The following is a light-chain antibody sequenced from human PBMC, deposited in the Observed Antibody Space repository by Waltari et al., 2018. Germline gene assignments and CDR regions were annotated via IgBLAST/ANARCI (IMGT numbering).Light chain of an antibody. Sequence: EIVLTQSPGTLSLSPGERATLPCRASQSVSSNFLSWYQQKPGPAPSLLIYAASSKATGIPDRFSGSGSGTDFSLTISRLEPEDFAVYYCQQYGSSPLTFGGGTKVEIK. J-gene: IGKJ4*01. CDR3: QQYGSSPLT. CDR2: AAS. V-gene: IGKV3-20*01. CDR1: QSVSSNF.